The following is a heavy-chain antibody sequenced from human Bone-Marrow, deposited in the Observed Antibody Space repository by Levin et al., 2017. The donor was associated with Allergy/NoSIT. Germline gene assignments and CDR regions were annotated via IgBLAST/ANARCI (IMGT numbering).Heavy chain of an antibody. D-gene: IGHD3-10*01. J-gene: IGHJ4*02. CDR2: ISGSGSDT. CDR3: ARDANRITDTEEAQGGFDY. CDR1: GFSFSNYE. Sequence: QSGESLKISCTASGFSFSNYEMNWVRQAPGKGLEWLADISGSGSDTYYAESVKGRFVISRDNAKNSLYLQMNSLRAADTAVYFCARDANRITDTEEAQGGFDYWGQGALVTVSS. V-gene: IGHV3-48*03.